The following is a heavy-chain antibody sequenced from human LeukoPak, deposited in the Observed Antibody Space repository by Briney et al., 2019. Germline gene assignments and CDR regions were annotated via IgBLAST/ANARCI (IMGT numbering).Heavy chain of an antibody. CDR1: GYTFTSYG. CDR2: IIPIFGTT. D-gene: IGHD2-2*01. V-gene: IGHV1-69*13. CDR3: ARAPSVTAPRDSDIVIIPAALDY. J-gene: IGHJ4*02. Sequence: ASVKVSCKASGYTFTSYGISWVRQAPRQGLEWMGGIIPIFGTTNYVQKFRGRVTITADDSTRTVYLEVSSLRSDDTAVYYCARAPSVTAPRDSDIVIIPAALDYWGQGTLVTVSS.